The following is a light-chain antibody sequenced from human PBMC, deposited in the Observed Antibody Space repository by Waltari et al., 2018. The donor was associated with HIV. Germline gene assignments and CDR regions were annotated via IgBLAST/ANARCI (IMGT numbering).Light chain of an antibody. CDR2: GAS. J-gene: IGKJ4*01. CDR1: QSVSSSY. V-gene: IGKV3-20*01. Sequence: ELVLTQSPGTLSLSPGERATLSCRASQSVSSSYLAWYQQKPGQAPRLLIYGASSRATGIPDRLSGSGSGTDFTRTISRLEPEDFAVYYCQQYGSSSLTFGGGTKVEIK. CDR3: QQYGSSSLT.